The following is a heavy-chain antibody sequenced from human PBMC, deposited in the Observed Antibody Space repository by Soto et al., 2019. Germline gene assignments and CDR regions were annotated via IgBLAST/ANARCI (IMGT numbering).Heavy chain of an antibody. V-gene: IGHV1-24*01. CDR1: GYTLTELS. CDR2: FDPEDGET. J-gene: IGHJ5*02. D-gene: IGHD6-13*01. Sequence: ASLKVSCKVSGYTLTELSMHWVRQAPGKGLEWMGGFDPEDGETIYAQKFQGRVTMTEDTSTDTAYMELSSLRSEDTAVYYCVRRHVSATGIDWFDPWGQGTLVTVSS. CDR3: VRRHVSATGIDWFDP.